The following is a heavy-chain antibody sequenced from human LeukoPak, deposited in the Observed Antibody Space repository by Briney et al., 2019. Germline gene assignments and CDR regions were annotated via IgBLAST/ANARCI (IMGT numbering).Heavy chain of an antibody. CDR1: GFTFNIYA. J-gene: IGHJ4*02. D-gene: IGHD6-13*01. CDR2: ISGSGGST. Sequence: GGSLRLSCAASGFTFNIYAMSGLPEPPGKAGEGCAAISGSGGSTYSADSVKGRFTISRDNSKTTLYLQMNSLRAEDTAVYYCATWSGYSRSWYNLNWGQGTLVTVSS. V-gene: IGHV3-23*01. CDR3: ATWSGYSRSWYNLN.